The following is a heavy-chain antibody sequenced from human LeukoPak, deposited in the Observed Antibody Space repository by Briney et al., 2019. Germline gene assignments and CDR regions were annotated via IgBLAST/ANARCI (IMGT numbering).Heavy chain of an antibody. CDR2: IYYSGST. J-gene: IGHJ4*02. CDR3: ARSGAYYYDSSGYYTFDY. V-gene: IGHV4-59*01. D-gene: IGHD3-22*01. Sequence: SETLSLTCTVSGGSISSYYWSWIRQPPGKGLEWIGYIYYSGSTNYNPSLKSRVTISADTSKNQFSLKLSSVTAADTAVYYCARSGAYYYDSSGYYTFDYWGQGTLVTVSS. CDR1: GGSISSYY.